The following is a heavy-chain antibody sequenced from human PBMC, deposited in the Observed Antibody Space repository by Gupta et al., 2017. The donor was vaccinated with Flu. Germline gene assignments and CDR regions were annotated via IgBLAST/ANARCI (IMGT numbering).Heavy chain of an antibody. J-gene: IGHJ4*02. D-gene: IGHD6-6*01. CDR2: IKSKTDGGTT. Sequence: EVQLVEPGGGLVKPGGSLRLSCASSGFTFSNAWMSWVRQAPGKGLEWVGRIKSKTDGGTTDYAAPVKGRFTISRDDSKNTLYLQMNSLKTEDTAVYYCTTGVLSSSGPAFDYWGQGTLVTVSS. CDR1: GFTFSNAW. V-gene: IGHV3-15*01. CDR3: TTGVLSSSGPAFDY.